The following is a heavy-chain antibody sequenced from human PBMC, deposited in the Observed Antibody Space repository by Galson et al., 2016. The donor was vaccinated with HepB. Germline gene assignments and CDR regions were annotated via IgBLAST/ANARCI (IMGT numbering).Heavy chain of an antibody. CDR1: GFTVSSNY. CDR3: ARALGDYVGYPHHYFDQ. J-gene: IGHJ4*02. CDR2: IYSGGST. V-gene: IGHV3-66*01. D-gene: IGHD3-16*01. Sequence: SLRLSCAASGFTVSSNYMSWVRQAPGKGLEWVSIIYSGGSTYYADSVKVRFIVSRDNSKNTLYLQMNSLRAEDTAVYFCARALGDYVGYPHHYFDQWGQGTLVTVSS.